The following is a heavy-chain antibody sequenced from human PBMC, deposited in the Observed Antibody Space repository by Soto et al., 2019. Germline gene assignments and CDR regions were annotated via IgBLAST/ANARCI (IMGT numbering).Heavy chain of an antibody. CDR3: EKVWGQLARTYYYYCDMDV. V-gene: IGHV3-30*18. J-gene: IGHJ6*02. Sequence: GGSLRLSCAASGFTFSSYGMHWVRQAPGKGLEWVAVISYDVSNKYYADSVKGRFTISRDKSNKTLYLEMNSLRAEDTAVYYCEKVWGQLARTYYYYCDMDVWGQGTTATGSS. CDR1: GFTFSSYG. D-gene: IGHD6-13*01. CDR2: ISYDVSNK.